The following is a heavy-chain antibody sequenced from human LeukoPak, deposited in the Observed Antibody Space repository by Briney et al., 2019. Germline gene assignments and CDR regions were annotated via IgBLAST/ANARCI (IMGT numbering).Heavy chain of an antibody. CDR2: IIPIFGTA. J-gene: IGHJ4*02. Sequence: EASVKVSCKASGGTFSSYAISWVRQAPGQGLEWMGGIIPIFGTANYAQKFQGRVTITADESTSTAYMELSSLRSEDTAVYYCARDCALDYYDSSGYYLFAYWGQGTLVTVSS. CDR3: ARDCALDYYDSSGYYLFAY. D-gene: IGHD3-22*01. V-gene: IGHV1-69*13. CDR1: GGTFSSYA.